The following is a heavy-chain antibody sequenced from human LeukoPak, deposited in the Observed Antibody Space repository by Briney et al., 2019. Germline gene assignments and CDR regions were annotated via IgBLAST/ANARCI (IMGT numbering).Heavy chain of an antibody. J-gene: IGHJ4*02. CDR2: INSDGSST. Sequence: GGSLRLSCAASGFTFSSYWMHWVRQAPGKGLVWVSRINSDGSSTSYADSVKGRFTISRDNAKNTLYLRMNSLRAEDTAVYYCARFGPYYDFWSGYYAEDYWGQGTLVTVSS. CDR3: ARFGPYYDFWSGYYAEDY. CDR1: GFTFSSYW. V-gene: IGHV3-74*01. D-gene: IGHD3-3*01.